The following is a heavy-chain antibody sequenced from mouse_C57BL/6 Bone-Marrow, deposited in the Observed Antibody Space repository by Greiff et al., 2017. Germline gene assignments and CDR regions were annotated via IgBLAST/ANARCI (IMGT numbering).Heavy chain of an antibody. Sequence: EVKLVESGGGLVKPGGSLKLSCAASGFNFSSYAMSWVRQTPEKRLEWVATISDGGSYTYYPDTVKGRFTISRDNAKNNLYLQMSRLNSEDTAMYYCARIYYYGLCDYGGEGTTRTVS. CDR2: ISDGGSYT. CDR1: GFNFSSYA. D-gene: IGHD1-1*01. CDR3: ARIYYYGLCDY. V-gene: IGHV5-4*03. J-gene: IGHJ2*01.